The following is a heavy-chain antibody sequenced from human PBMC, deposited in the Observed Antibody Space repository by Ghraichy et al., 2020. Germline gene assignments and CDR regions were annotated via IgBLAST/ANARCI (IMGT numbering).Heavy chain of an antibody. V-gene: IGHV3-48*02. CDR2: IRDSGTTI. CDR3: ARSYYYDTSGHPNFDS. CDR1: GFTFSHYS. J-gene: IGHJ4*02. D-gene: IGHD3-22*01. Sequence: GGSLRLSCAASGFTFSHYSMNWVRQAPGKGLEWVSYIRDSGTTIYYADSVKGRFTISRDNAKNSLFLQMNSLRDEDTAVYYCARSYYYDTSGHPNFDSWGQGTRVTVSS.